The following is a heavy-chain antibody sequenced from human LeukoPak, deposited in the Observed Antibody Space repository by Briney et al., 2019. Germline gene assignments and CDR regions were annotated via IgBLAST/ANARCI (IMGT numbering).Heavy chain of an antibody. D-gene: IGHD4-17*01. CDR2: INASGRT. CDR3: AREYGDFDY. V-gene: IGHV4-4*07. CDR1: GGSINNYY. Sequence: SETLSLTCTVSGGSINNYYWSWIRQPAGKGLEWIGRINASGRTNYNSALKSRVTMSVDTSKNQFSLKVKSVTAADTAVYYCAREYGDFDYWGQGTLVTVSS. J-gene: IGHJ4*02.